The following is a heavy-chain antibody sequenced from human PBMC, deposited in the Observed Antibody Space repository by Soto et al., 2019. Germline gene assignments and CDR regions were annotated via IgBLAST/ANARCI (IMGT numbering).Heavy chain of an antibody. Sequence: GGSLRLSCTTSGFTFSDYAISWFRQAPGKGLEWVGVIRSKAYGVTTDYAASVKGRFAISRDDSKDTAYLQMNSVTTEDTAVYFCARYKYVSRFSFLGMDVWGHGTTVTVSS. CDR1: GFTFSDYA. CDR2: IRSKAYGVTT. J-gene: IGHJ6*02. D-gene: IGHD3-22*01. CDR3: ARYKYVSRFSFLGMDV. V-gene: IGHV3-49*03.